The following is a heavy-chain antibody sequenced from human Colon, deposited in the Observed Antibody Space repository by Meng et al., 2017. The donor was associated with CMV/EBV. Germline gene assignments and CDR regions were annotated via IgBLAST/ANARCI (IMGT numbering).Heavy chain of an antibody. J-gene: IGHJ4*02. CDR3: ARAYSSSYRVDS. V-gene: IGHV4-59*01. Sequence: GSLRLSCTVSGGSISSYYWSWIRQPPGKGLEWIGYIYYNGITNYNPSLKSRVTMSVDPSKNQFSVKLTFVTAADTAIYYCARAYSSSYRVDSWGQGTLVTVPS. D-gene: IGHD6-6*01. CDR1: GGSISSYY. CDR2: IYYNGIT.